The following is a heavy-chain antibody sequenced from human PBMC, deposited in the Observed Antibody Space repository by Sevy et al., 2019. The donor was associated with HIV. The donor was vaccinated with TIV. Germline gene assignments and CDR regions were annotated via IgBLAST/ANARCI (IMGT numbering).Heavy chain of an antibody. J-gene: IGHJ4*02. V-gene: IGHV3-30*18. CDR2: ISYDGSNK. D-gene: IGHD1-26*01. CDR1: GFTFSSYG. Sequence: GGSLRLSCVASGFTFSSYGMHWVRQAPGKGLEWVAVISYDGSNKYYADSVKGRFTISRDNSKNTLYLQMNSLRAEDTALYYCAKEGRGSYYYFDYWGQGTLVTVSS. CDR3: AKEGRGSYYYFDY.